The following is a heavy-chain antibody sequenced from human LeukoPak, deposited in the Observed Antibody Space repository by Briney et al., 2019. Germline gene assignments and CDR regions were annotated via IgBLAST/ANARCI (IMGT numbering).Heavy chain of an antibody. D-gene: IGHD2-2*01. CDR3: AGSSTSCYPSCYYYGMDV. CDR2: ISYDGSNK. Sequence: GGSLRLSCAASGFTFSSYAMHWVRQAPGKGLEWVAVISYDGSNKYYADSVKGRFTISRDNSKNTLYLQMNSLRAEDTAVYYCAGSSTSCYPSCYYYGMDVWGQGTTVTVSS. CDR1: GFTFSSYA. J-gene: IGHJ6*02. V-gene: IGHV3-30-3*01.